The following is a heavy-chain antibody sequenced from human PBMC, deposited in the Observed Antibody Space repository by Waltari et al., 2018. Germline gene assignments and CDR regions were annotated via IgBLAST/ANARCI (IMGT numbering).Heavy chain of an antibody. D-gene: IGHD6-19*01. J-gene: IGHJ5*02. CDR3: ARNSIAVAGTRGDWFDP. CDR1: GGSISRSSYY. V-gene: IGHV4-39*01. Sequence: QLQLQESGPGLVKPSETLSLTCTVSGGSISRSSYYWGWIRQPPGKGLEWIGSIYYRGSTYYNPSLKSRVTISVDTSKNQFSLKLSSVTAADTAVYYCARNSIAVAGTRGDWFDPWGQGTLVTVSS. CDR2: IYYRGST.